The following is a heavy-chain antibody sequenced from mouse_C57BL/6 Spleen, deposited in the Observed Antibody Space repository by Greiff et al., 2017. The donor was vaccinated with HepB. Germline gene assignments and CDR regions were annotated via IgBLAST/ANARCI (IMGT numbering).Heavy chain of an antibody. CDR1: EYEFPSHD. Sequence: EVMLVESGGGLVQPGESLKLSCESNEYEFPSHDMSWVRKTPEKRLELVAAINSDGGSTYYPDTMERRFSISRDNTKKTLYLHMSSLRSEDTALYYCARIYGSRGAWFAYWGQGTLVTVSS. J-gene: IGHJ3*01. CDR3: ARIYGSRGAWFAY. CDR2: INSDGGST. V-gene: IGHV5-2*01. D-gene: IGHD1-1*01.